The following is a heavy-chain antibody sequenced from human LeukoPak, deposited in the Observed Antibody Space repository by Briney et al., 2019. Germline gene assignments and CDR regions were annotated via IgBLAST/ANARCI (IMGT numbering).Heavy chain of an antibody. V-gene: IGHV4-4*08. J-gene: IGHJ3*02. Sequence: SETLSLTCTVSGGSISSYYWSWIRQPPGKGLEWIGRIYTSGSTNYNPSLKSRATISVDTSKNQFSLKLSSVTAADTAVYYCARNQWVPTHRAFDIWGQGTMVTVSS. CDR2: IYTSGST. D-gene: IGHD5-12*01. CDR3: ARNQWVPTHRAFDI. CDR1: GGSISSYY.